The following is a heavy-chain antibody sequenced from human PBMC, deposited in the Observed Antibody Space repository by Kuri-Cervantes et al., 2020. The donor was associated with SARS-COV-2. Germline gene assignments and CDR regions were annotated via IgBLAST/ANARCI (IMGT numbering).Heavy chain of an antibody. J-gene: IGHJ4*02. CDR3: ARDSGPWRYCSSTSCYNYFDY. V-gene: IGHV3-11*04. Sequence: GGSLRLSCAASGFTFSDYYMSWIRQAPGKGLEWVSYISSSGSTIYYADSVKGRFTISRDNAKNSLYLQMNSLRAEDTAVYYCARDSGPWRYCSSTSCYNYFDYWGQGTLVTVSS. CDR1: GFTFSDYY. CDR2: ISSSGSTI. D-gene: IGHD2-2*02.